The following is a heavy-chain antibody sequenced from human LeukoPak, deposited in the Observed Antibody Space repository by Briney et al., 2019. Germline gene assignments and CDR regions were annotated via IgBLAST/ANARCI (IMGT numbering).Heavy chain of an antibody. V-gene: IGHV1-2*02. CDR2: INPNSGGT. Sequence: ASVKVSCKASGYTFTGYYMRWVRQAPGQGLEWMGWINPNSGGTNYAQKFQGRVTMTRDTSISTAYMELSRLRSDDAAVYYRAKAAAGSQHSYYYYYYLDVWGTGTTVTISS. J-gene: IGHJ6*03. CDR1: GYTFTGYY. CDR3: AKAAAGSQHSYYYYYYLDV. D-gene: IGHD6-13*01.